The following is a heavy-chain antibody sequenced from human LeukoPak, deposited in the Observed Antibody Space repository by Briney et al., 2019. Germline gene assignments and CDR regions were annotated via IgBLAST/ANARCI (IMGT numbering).Heavy chain of an antibody. Sequence: PGGSLRLSCAASGFTFNSYGMHWVRQAPGKGLEWVAVISYDGSKKYYADSVKGRFAISRDNSKNTLYLQMSSLRAEDTAVYYCVKDLGYCSSTSCSDYFDYWGQGTLVTVSS. CDR3: VKDLGYCSSTSCSDYFDY. CDR1: GFTFNSYG. J-gene: IGHJ4*02. V-gene: IGHV3-30*18. CDR2: ISYDGSKK. D-gene: IGHD2-2*01.